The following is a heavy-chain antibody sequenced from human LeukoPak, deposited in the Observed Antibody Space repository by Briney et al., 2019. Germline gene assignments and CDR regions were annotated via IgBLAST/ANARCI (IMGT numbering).Heavy chain of an antibody. V-gene: IGHV4-59*08. CDR1: GGSISSYY. J-gene: IGHJ4*02. CDR2: IYHSGGT. D-gene: IGHD3-10*01. CDR3: ARNLGQKYGSGSYYFLGY. Sequence: SETLSLTCTVSGGSISSYYWSWIRQPPGKGLEWIGSIYHSGGTYYNPSLKSRVTISVDTSKNQFSLKLSSVTAADTAVYYCARNLGQKYGSGSYYFLGYWGQGTLVTVSS.